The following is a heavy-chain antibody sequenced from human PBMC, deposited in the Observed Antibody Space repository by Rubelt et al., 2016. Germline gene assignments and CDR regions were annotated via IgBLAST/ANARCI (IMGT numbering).Heavy chain of an antibody. D-gene: IGHD6-19*01. Sequence: QVQLQESAPGLVKPSQTLSLTCTVSGGSISSGGYYWTWIRQHPGKGLEWIGYIYYSGSTYYNPSLKSRVTISVDTSKNQFSLKLSSVTAADTAVYYCARGELIAVSNDAFDIWGQGTMVTVSS. V-gene: IGHV4-31*03. CDR3: ARGELIAVSNDAFDI. J-gene: IGHJ3*02. CDR2: IYYSGST. CDR1: GGSISSGGYY.